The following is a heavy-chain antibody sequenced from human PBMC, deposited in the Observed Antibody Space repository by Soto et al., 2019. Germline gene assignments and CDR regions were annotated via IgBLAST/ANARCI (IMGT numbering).Heavy chain of an antibody. V-gene: IGHV3-74*01. CDR2: INSDGSST. CDR1: GFTFSSYW. D-gene: IGHD3-22*01. CDR3: ARGTKVYYYDSSGEGLDY. Sequence: GESLKISCAASGFTFSSYWMHWVRQAPGKGLVWVSRINSDGSSTSYADSVKGRFTISRDNAKNTLYLQMNSLRAEDTAVYYCARGTKVYYYDSSGEGLDYWGQGTLVTVSS. J-gene: IGHJ4*02.